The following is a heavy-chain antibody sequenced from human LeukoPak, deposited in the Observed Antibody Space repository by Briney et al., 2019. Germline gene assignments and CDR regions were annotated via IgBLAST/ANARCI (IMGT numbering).Heavy chain of an antibody. CDR3: ARVVYSYYDSSGYIIYYYYYGMDV. CDR2: INTNTGNP. CDR1: GKSFTTYA. V-gene: IGHV7-4-1*02. Sequence: GASVKVSCKASGKSFTTYAMHWVRQAPGQGLEWMGWINTNTGNPTYAQGFTGRFVFSLDTSVSTAYLQISSLKAEDTAVYYCARVVYSYYDSSGYIIYYYYYGMDVWGQGTTVTVSS. J-gene: IGHJ6*02. D-gene: IGHD3-22*01.